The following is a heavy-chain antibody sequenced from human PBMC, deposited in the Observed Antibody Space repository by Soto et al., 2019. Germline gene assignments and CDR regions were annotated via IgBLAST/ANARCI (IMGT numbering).Heavy chain of an antibody. CDR3: TRDYYGSGSYYWYFDL. CDR1: GFTFSGSA. Sequence: GGSLRLSCAASGFTFSGSAMHWVRQASGKGLEWVGRIRSKANSYATAYAASVKGRFTISRDDSKNTAYMQMNSLNTEDTAVYYCTRDYYGSGSYYWYFDLWGRGTLVTVSS. CDR2: IRSKANSYAT. V-gene: IGHV3-73*01. J-gene: IGHJ2*01. D-gene: IGHD3-10*01.